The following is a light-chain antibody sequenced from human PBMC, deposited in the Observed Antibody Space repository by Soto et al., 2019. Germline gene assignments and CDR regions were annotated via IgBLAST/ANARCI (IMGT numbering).Light chain of an antibody. V-gene: IGLV4-69*01. CDR3: QTWGTGIRV. Sequence: QSVLTQSPSASASLGASVTLTCTLSSGHRNYDIAWHQQHPEKGPRYLMKVNIDGSHNKGDGIPDRFSGSSSGAERYLTISSLQAEADADYYCQTWGTGIRVFGGGTKLTVL. CDR1: SGHRNYD. CDR2: VNIDGSH. J-gene: IGLJ2*01.